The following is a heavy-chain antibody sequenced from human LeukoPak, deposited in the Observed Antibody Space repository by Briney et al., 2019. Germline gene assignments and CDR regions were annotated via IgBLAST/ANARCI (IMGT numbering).Heavy chain of an antibody. CDR3: ARDFKLWFGEFIDWFDP. D-gene: IGHD3-10*01. CDR1: GFTFSSYS. CDR2: ISSSSSYI. J-gene: IGHJ5*02. V-gene: IGHV3-21*01. Sequence: GGSLRLSCAASGFTFSSYSMNWVRQAPGKGLEWVSSISSSSSYIYCADSVKGRFTISRDNAKNSLYLQMNSLRAEDTAVYYCARDFKLWFGEFIDWFDPWGQGTLVTVSS.